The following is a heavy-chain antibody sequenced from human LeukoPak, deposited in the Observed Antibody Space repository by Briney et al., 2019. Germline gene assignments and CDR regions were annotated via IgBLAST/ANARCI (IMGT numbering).Heavy chain of an antibody. CDR1: GGSFSGYY. CDR3: ARGGRDGYKYFDS. J-gene: IGHJ4*02. D-gene: IGHD5-24*01. V-gene: IGHV4-34*01. CDR2: IWHRGST. Sequence: TSETLSLTCAVYGGSFSGYYWSWIRQPPGKGLEWIGEIWHRGSTNYNPSLKSRVTISVDKSKNQFSLKLNSVTAADTAVYYCARGGRDGYKYFDSWGQGNLVTVSS.